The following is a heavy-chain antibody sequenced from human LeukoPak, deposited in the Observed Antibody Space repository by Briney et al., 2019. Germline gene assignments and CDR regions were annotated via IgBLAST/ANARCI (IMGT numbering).Heavy chain of an antibody. CDR1: GGSISSFY. CDR2: VHTSGST. Sequence: PSETLSLTCTVSGGSISSFYWSWIRQPAGKGVEWIGRVHTSGSTYYNPSLKSRVTMSVVTSQNQFSLRLSSVTAADTAVYYCARGLVAGQGGHFDYWGQGTLVTVSS. V-gene: IGHV4-4*07. J-gene: IGHJ4*02. CDR3: ARGLVAGQGGHFDY. D-gene: IGHD6-19*01.